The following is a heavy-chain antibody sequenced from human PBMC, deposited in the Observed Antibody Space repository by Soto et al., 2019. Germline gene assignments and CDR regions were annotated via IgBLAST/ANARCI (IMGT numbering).Heavy chain of an antibody. CDR2: IYHSGST. J-gene: IGHJ4*02. CDR3: AREEKQLSRYGGDFDY. CDR1: GGSISSSNW. D-gene: IGHD3-16*01. Sequence: SETLSLTCAVSGGSISSSNWWSWVRQPPGKGLEWIGEIYHSGSTNYNPSLKSRVTISVDKSKNQFSLKVNSVTAADTAVYFCAREEKQLSRYGGDFDYWGQGIQVTVSS. V-gene: IGHV4-4*02.